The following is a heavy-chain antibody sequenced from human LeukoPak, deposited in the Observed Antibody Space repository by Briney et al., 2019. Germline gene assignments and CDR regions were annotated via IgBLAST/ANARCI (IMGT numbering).Heavy chain of an antibody. D-gene: IGHD3-10*01. V-gene: IGHV3-21*01. CDR1: GFTFSSYS. Sequence: GSLRLSCAASGFTFSSYSMNWVRQAPGKGLEWVSSISSSSIYIYYADSVKGRFTISRDNAKNSLYLQMNSLRAEDTAVYYCAREVDNTMVPWGQGTLVTVSS. CDR2: ISSSSIYI. J-gene: IGHJ5*02. CDR3: AREVDNTMVP.